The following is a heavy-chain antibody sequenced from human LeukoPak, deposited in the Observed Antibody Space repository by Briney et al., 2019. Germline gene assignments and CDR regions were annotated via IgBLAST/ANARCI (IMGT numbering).Heavy chain of an antibody. J-gene: IGHJ4*02. CDR2: IYYSGST. V-gene: IGHV4-59*01. CDR1: GGSISSYY. CDR3: ARGDSGSYKYYFDY. D-gene: IGHD1-26*01. Sequence: SETLSLTCTVSGGSISSYYWSWIRQPPGKGLEWIGYIYYSGSTNYNPSLKSRVTISVDTSKNQFSLKLSSVTAADTAVYYCARGDSGSYKYYFDYWGQGTLATVSS.